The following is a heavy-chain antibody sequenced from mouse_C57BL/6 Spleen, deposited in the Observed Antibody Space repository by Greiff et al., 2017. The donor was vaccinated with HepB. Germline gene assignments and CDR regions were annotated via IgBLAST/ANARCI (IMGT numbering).Heavy chain of an antibody. J-gene: IGHJ4*01. CDR1: GFTFSDYY. CDR2: INYDGSST. V-gene: IGHV5-16*01. D-gene: IGHD2-10*01. CDR3: ARVAYYGKSYAMDY. Sequence: EVQLVESEGGLVQPGSSMKLSCTASGFTFSDYYMAWVRQVPEKGLEWVANINYDGSSTYYLDSLKSRFIISRDNAKNILYLQMSSLKSEDTATYYCARVAYYGKSYAMDYWGQGTSVTVSS.